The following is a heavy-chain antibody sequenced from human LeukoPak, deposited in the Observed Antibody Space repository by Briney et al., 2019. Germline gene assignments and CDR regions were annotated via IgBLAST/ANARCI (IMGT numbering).Heavy chain of an antibody. CDR1: GFSFTTYC. V-gene: IGHV5-10-1*01. CDR2: IDPSDSYT. Sequence: GESLRISCEASGFSFTTYCITWVRQMPGKGLEWMGRIDPSDSYTKYSPSFQGHVTISADKSISTAYLQWSSLKASDTAMYYCARLSAHTGTTGYYYGMDVWGQGTTVTVAS. CDR3: ARLSAHTGTTGYYYGMDV. J-gene: IGHJ6*02. D-gene: IGHD1-1*01.